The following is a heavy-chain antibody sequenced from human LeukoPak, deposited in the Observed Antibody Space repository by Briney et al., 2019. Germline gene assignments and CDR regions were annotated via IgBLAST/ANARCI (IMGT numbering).Heavy chain of an antibody. Sequence: GASLRLSCAASGFTFSSYSMNWVRQAPGKGLEWVSSISSSSSYIYYADSVKGRSTISRDNAKKSLYLQMNSLRAEDTAVYYCARDRGYSYGNQYGMDVWGQGTTV. D-gene: IGHD5-18*01. V-gene: IGHV3-21*01. J-gene: IGHJ6*02. CDR1: GFTFSSYS. CDR2: ISSSSSYI. CDR3: ARDRGYSYGNQYGMDV.